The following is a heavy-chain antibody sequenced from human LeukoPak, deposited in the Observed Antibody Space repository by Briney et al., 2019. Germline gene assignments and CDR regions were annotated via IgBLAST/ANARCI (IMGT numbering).Heavy chain of an antibody. D-gene: IGHD3-10*01. CDR3: ARVGVLLWFGELLTPYDAFDI. CDR1: GFTFSSYW. Sequence: GGSLRLSCAASGFTFSSYWVSWVRQAPGKGLEWVANIKQDGSEKYYVDSVKGRFTISRDNAKNSLYLQMNSLRAEDTAVYYCARVGVLLWFGELLTPYDAFDIWGQGTMVTVSS. CDR2: IKQDGSEK. J-gene: IGHJ3*02. V-gene: IGHV3-7*01.